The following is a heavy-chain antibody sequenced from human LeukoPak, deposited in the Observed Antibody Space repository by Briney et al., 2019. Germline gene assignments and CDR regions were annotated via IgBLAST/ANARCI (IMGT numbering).Heavy chain of an antibody. Sequence: SETLSLTCTVSGYSISSGYYWGWIRQPPGKGLEWIGSIYHSGSTYYNPSLKSRVTISVDTSKNQFSLKLSSVTAADTAVYYCARPTWDGLRGGSWNDYWGQGTLVTVSS. J-gene: IGHJ4*02. CDR3: ARPTWDGLRGGSWNDY. D-gene: IGHD1-26*01. CDR2: IYHSGST. V-gene: IGHV4-38-2*02. CDR1: GYSISSGYY.